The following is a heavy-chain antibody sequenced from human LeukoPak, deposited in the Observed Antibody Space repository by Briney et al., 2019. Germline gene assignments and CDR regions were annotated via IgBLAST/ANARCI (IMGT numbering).Heavy chain of an antibody. V-gene: IGHV1-24*01. J-gene: IGHJ4*02. CDR1: GYTLTELS. D-gene: IGHD6-19*01. CDR3: ATGIAVAIHFDY. CDR2: FDPEDGET. Sequence: ASVKVSCKVSGYTLTELSKHWVRQAPGKGLEWMGGFDPEDGETIYAQKFQGRVTMTEDTSTDTAYMELSSLRSEDTAVYYCATGIAVAIHFDYWGQGTLVTVSS.